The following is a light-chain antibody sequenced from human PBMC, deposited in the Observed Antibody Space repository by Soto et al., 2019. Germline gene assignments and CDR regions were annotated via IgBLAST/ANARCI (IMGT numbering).Light chain of an antibody. Sequence: DIQMTQSPSSLSASVGDRVTITCRASQSIASYLNWYQQKPGKAPKLLIYAASTLQSGVPSRFSGRGSGTDFSLTISSLQPDDFATYYCQQYNTFWTFGPGTKV. CDR2: AAS. V-gene: IGKV1-39*01. J-gene: IGKJ1*01. CDR3: QQYNTFWT. CDR1: QSIASY.